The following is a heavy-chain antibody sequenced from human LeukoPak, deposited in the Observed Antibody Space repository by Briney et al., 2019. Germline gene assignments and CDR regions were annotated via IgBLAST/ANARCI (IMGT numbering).Heavy chain of an antibody. CDR2: IWYDGSNK. Sequence: GGSLRLSCAASGLTFSSHWMHWVRQAPGKGLEWVAVIWYDGSNKYYADSVKGRFTISRDNSKNTLYLQMNSLRAEDTAVYYCARDAGYGDEDAFDIWGQGTMVTVSS. J-gene: IGHJ3*02. CDR1: GLTFSSHW. V-gene: IGHV3-33*08. CDR3: ARDAGYGDEDAFDI. D-gene: IGHD4-17*01.